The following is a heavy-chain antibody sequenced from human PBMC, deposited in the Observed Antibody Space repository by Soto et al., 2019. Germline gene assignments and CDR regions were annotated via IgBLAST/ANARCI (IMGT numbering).Heavy chain of an antibody. D-gene: IGHD3-22*01. CDR1: GFTFSSYA. Sequence: GGSLRLSCAASGFTFSSYAMHWVRQAPGKGLEWVAVISYDGSNKYYADSVKGRFTISRDNSKNTLYLQMNSLRAEDTAVYYCARAKPHDSDYWGQGTLVTVSS. V-gene: IGHV3-30-3*01. J-gene: IGHJ4*02. CDR3: ARAKPHDSDY. CDR2: ISYDGSNK.